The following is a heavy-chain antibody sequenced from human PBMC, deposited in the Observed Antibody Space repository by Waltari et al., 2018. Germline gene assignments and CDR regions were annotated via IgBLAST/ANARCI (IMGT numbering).Heavy chain of an antibody. CDR3: AKDFRPYSSHRPAHYYYYMDV. V-gene: IGHV3-23*04. CDR2: ISGSGGST. J-gene: IGHJ6*03. CDR1: GFTFSSYA. Sequence: EVQLVESGGGLVQPGGSLRLSCAASGFTFSSYAMSWVRQAPGKGLEWVSAISGSGGSTYYADSVKGRFTISRDNSKNTLYLQMNSLRAEDTAVYYCAKDFRPYSSHRPAHYYYYMDVWGKGTTVTVSS. D-gene: IGHD6-13*01.